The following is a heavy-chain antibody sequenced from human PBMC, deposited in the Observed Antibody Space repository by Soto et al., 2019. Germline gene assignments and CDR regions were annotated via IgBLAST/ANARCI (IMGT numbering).Heavy chain of an antibody. V-gene: IGHV1-69*01. CDR2: IIPIFGIG. J-gene: IGHJ6*02. D-gene: IGHD3-3*01. CDR3: ARSSITLFGVVSIPPHYYSEMDV. Sequence: QVQLVQSGAEVKKPGSSVKVSCKASGGTFNRYAISWVRQAPGQGVEWMGGIIPIFGIGNDAQRFQGRVTITADESTGKAYMELSSLRSEDTGVYYCARSSITLFGVVSIPPHYYSEMDVWGQGTTVTVSS. CDR1: GGTFNRYA.